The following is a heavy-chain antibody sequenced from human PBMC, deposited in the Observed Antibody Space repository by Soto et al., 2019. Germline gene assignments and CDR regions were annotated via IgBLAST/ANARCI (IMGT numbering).Heavy chain of an antibody. D-gene: IGHD3-10*02. V-gene: IGHV4-59*01. CDR3: ARETTMWGFDP. CDR1: GGSISSYY. J-gene: IGHJ5*02. CDR2: IYYSGST. Sequence: SETVSLTCTVSGGSISSYYWSWIRQPPGKGLEWIGYIYYSGSTNYNPSLKSRVTISVDTSKNQFSLKLSSVTAADTAVYYSARETTMWGFDPWGQGTLVTVS.